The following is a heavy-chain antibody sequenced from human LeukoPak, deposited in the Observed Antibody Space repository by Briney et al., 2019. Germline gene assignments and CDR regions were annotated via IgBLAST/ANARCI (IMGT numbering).Heavy chain of an antibody. D-gene: IGHD6-6*01. CDR1: GYTFTGYY. CDR3: AYSSSSPPTNFDY. Sequence: SVKVSCKASGYTFTGYYMHWVRQAPGQGLEWMGGIIPIFGSANYAQKFQGRVTITADKSTSTAYMELSSLRSEDTAVYYCAYSSSSPPTNFDYWGQGTLVTVSS. V-gene: IGHV1-69*06. CDR2: IIPIFGSA. J-gene: IGHJ4*02.